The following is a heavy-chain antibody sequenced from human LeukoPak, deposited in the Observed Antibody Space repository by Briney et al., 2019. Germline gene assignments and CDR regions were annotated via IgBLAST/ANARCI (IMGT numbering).Heavy chain of an antibody. CDR2: IYSGGST. D-gene: IGHD3-22*01. CDR1: GFTVISNY. Sequence: GGSLRLSCAASGFTVISNYMSWVRQAPGKGLEWVSVIYSGGSTYYADSVKGRFTISGDRSKNTVYLQMNSLRVEDTAVYYCARDSPSVSSGYLFDYWGQGALVTVSS. J-gene: IGHJ4*02. V-gene: IGHV3-53*01. CDR3: ARDSPSVSSGYLFDY.